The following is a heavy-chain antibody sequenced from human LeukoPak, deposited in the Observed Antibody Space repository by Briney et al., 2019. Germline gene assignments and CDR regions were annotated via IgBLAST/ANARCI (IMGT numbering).Heavy chain of an antibody. J-gene: IGHJ2*01. V-gene: IGHV4-34*01. D-gene: IGHD2-21*02. CDR3: ARSDYCGGDCYRYFDL. CDR2: INHSGST. CDR1: GGSFSGYY. Sequence: SETLSLTCAVYGGSFSGYYWSWIRQPPGKGLEWIGEINHSGSTNYNPSLKSRGTISVEKSKNQFSLKLSSVTAADTAVYYCARSDYCGGDCYRYFDLWGRGTLVTVSS.